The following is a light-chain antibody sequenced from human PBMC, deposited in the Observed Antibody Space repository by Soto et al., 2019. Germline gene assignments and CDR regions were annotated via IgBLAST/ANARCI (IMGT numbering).Light chain of an antibody. CDR2: VAS. J-gene: IGKJ4*01. Sequence: EIVLTQSPGTLSLSPGEIATLSCSASQSVSSSYLAWYKQKPGQAPRLLIYVASSRATGIPDRFSGSGSVTDFTLTISRLEPEDVAVYYCQQYGSSPLTFVGGTKVEIK. V-gene: IGKV3-20*01. CDR3: QQYGSSPLT. CDR1: QSVSSSY.